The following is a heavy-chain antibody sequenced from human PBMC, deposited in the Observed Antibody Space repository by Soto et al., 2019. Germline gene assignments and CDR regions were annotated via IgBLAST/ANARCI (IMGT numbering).Heavy chain of an antibody. CDR3: AREHSLAVLAPGY. V-gene: IGHV3-30*03. CDR2: ISNDGSNK. D-gene: IGHD2-8*02. J-gene: IGHJ4*02. CDR1: QFTFSSYA. Sequence: PGGSLRLSCAASQFTFSSYAMHWVRQAPGKGLEWVAVISNDGSNKQYADSVKGRFTISRDNSKNTLYLQMSGLGAEDTAVYYCAREHSLAVLAPGYWGQGILVTVSS.